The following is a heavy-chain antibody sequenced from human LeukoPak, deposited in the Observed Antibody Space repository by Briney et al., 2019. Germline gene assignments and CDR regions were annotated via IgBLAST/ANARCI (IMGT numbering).Heavy chain of an antibody. CDR1: GFTFSSYV. Sequence: PGGSLRLSCAASGFTFSSYVMSWVRQAPGKGLEWVSAISGSGGSTYYADSVKGRFTISRDNSKNTLYLQMNSLRAEDTAVYYCAKPPRGIAARPGDYWGQGTLVTVSS. V-gene: IGHV3-23*01. D-gene: IGHD6-6*01. J-gene: IGHJ4*02. CDR3: AKPPRGIAARPGDY. CDR2: ISGSGGST.